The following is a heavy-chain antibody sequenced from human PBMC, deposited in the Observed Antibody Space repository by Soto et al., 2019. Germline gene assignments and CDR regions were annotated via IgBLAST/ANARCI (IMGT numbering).Heavy chain of an antibody. CDR2: TYYRSNWNF. J-gene: IGHJ4*02. CDR3: AGELDIHHGLGY. CDR1: WGSVSSNTAT. V-gene: IGHV6-1*01. D-gene: IGHD6-19*01. Sequence: SQTLSLTCAISWGSVSSNTATWNWVRQSPSRGLEWLGRTYYRSNWNFDYALSVKSRITINPDTSKNQFSLQLNSLTPEDTAVYYCAGELDIHHGLGYWGPGTSVTVSS.